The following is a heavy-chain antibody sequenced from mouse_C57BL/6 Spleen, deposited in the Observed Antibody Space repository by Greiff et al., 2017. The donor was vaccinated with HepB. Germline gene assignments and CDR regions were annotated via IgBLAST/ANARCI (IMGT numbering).Heavy chain of an antibody. CDR2: IYPGDGDT. D-gene: IGHD2-3*01. CDR3: ARPSSYDGYYTTYAMGY. J-gene: IGHJ4*01. Sequence: VKLQESGPELVKPGASVKISCKASGYAFSSSWMNWVKQRPGKGLEWIGRIYPGDGDTNYNGKFKGKATLTADKSSSTAYMQLSSLTSEDSAVYFCARPSSYDGYYTTYAMGYWGQGTSVTVSS. V-gene: IGHV1-82*01. CDR1: GYAFSSSW.